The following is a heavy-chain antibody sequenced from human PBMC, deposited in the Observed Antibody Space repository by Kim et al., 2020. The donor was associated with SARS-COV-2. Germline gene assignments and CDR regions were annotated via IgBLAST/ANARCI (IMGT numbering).Heavy chain of an antibody. D-gene: IGHD6-6*01. J-gene: IGHJ3*02. Sequence: SNKYYADSVKGRFTISRDNSKNTLYLQMNSLRAEDTAVYYCAKGLRPLDIWGQGTMVTVSS. CDR3: AKGLRPLDI. V-gene: IGHV3-30*02. CDR2: SNK.